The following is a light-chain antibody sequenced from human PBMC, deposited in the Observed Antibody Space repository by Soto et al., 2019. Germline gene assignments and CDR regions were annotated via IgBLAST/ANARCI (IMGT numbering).Light chain of an antibody. Sequence: EVVMTQSPATLSASPGERATLSCRASQTVSRNLAWYQQRPGQAPGLLIYDKSNRATGVPARFNGSGSETEFTLTIRSLQSEDFAVYFCQQYNNWPSFGQGTRLEIK. CDR3: QQYNNWPS. CDR2: DKS. CDR1: QTVSRN. V-gene: IGKV3-15*01. J-gene: IGKJ5*01.